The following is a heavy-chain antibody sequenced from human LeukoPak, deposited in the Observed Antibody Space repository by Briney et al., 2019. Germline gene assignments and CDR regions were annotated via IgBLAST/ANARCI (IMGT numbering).Heavy chain of an antibody. CDR3: AKLGQSGYNSYY. Sequence: PGGSLRLSCVASGFTFSKYDVHWVRQAPGKGLEWVAVIAYDGNNKIYADSVKGRFTISRDNSKDTLYLQMNSLRAEDTAVYYCAKLGQSGYNSYYWGQGTLVTVSS. CDR1: GFTFSKYD. J-gene: IGHJ4*02. V-gene: IGHV3-30-3*02. D-gene: IGHD5-24*01. CDR2: IAYDGNNK.